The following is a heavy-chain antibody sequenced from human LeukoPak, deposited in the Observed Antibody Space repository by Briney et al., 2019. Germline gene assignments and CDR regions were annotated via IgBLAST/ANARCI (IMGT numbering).Heavy chain of an antibody. Sequence: ASVKASCKASGYTFTSYGISWVRQAPGQGLEWVGWIIAYNGNTNYAQKLQGRVTMTTDTSTSTAYMELRSLRSDDTAVYYCARDLGSGSGSYYPAFDYWGQGTLVTVSS. J-gene: IGHJ4*02. CDR2: IIAYNGNT. D-gene: IGHD3-10*01. CDR1: GYTFTSYG. CDR3: ARDLGSGSGSYYPAFDY. V-gene: IGHV1-18*01.